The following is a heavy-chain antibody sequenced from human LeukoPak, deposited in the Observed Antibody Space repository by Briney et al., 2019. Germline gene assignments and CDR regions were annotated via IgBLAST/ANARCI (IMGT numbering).Heavy chain of an antibody. D-gene: IGHD5-24*01. V-gene: IGHV4-39*01. CDR3: ARHATSSTSGPPYDY. Sequence: SETLSLTCTVSGGSISSYYWGWIRQPPGKGLEWIGSIYHSGSMYASLKSRVTISVDTSKNQFSLKMSSVTAADTAVYYCARHATSSTSGPPYDYWRQGTLVTVSS. CDR2: IYHSGSM. J-gene: IGHJ4*02. CDR1: GGSISSYY.